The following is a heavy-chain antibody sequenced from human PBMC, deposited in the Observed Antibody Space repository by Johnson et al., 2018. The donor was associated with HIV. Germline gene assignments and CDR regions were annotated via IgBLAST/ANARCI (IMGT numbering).Heavy chain of an antibody. CDR1: GFTFSSYG. CDR3: ATRDPTHRPGVFDI. V-gene: IGHV3-33*03. CDR2: IWYDGSNK. D-gene: IGHD1-14*01. Sequence: QMLLVESGGGVVQPGRSLRLSCAASGFTFSSYGMHWVRQAPGKGLEWVAVIWYDGSNKYYADSVKGRFTISRDNAKNSLYLQMNSLRAEDTAVYYCATRDPTHRPGVFDIWGQGTMVTVSS. J-gene: IGHJ3*02.